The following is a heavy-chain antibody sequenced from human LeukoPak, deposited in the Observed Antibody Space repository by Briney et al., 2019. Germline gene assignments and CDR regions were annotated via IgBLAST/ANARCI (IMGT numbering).Heavy chain of an antibody. Sequence: PGGSLKLSCAASGFTFSDYYMSWIRQAPGKGLEWVSYISSSGSTIYYADSVKGRFTISRDNAKNSLYLQMNSLRAEDTAVYYCARARAGYSYLFDYWGQGTLVTVSS. J-gene: IGHJ4*02. CDR3: ARARAGYSYLFDY. V-gene: IGHV3-11*01. D-gene: IGHD5-18*01. CDR2: ISSSGSTI. CDR1: GFTFSDYY.